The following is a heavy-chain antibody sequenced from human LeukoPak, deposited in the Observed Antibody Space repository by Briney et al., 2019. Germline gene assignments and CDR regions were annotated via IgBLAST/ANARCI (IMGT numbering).Heavy chain of an antibody. CDR2: ITPDGTGA. Sequence: PGGSLRLSCAGSGFVLSHLWMNWVRQAPGKGLEWVGSITPDGTGANYVDSVKGRFSISRDNAKSYLSLQMNGLRAEDTAVYYCVRDNGYCTGGSCYSVFDSWGQGSLVTVSS. V-gene: IGHV3-7*01. CDR1: GFVLSHLW. J-gene: IGHJ5*01. D-gene: IGHD2-15*01. CDR3: VRDNGYCTGGSCYSVFDS.